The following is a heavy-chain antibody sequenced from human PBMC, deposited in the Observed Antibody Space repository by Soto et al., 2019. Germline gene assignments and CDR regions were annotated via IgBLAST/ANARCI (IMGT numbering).Heavy chain of an antibody. CDR3: ARGPRYNLKHWFDP. CDR2: INHSGST. J-gene: IGHJ5*02. D-gene: IGHD1-20*01. CDR1: GGSFSGYY. Sequence: SSETLSLTCAVYGGSFSGYYWGWIRPPPGKGLEWIGEINHSGSTNYNPSLKSRVTISVDTSKNQFSLKLSSVTAADTAVYYCARGPRYNLKHWFDPWGQGTLVTVSS. V-gene: IGHV4-34*01.